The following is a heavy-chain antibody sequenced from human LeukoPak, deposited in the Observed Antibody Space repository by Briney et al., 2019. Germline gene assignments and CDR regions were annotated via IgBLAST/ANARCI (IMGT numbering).Heavy chain of an antibody. D-gene: IGHD3-3*01. J-gene: IGHJ4*02. CDR3: ARDRSGNTLYYFDY. CDR2: ISSSGSTI. V-gene: IGHV3-11*04. CDR1: GFTFSNYA. Sequence: PGGSLRLSCAASGFTFSNYAMSWIRQAPGKGLEWVSYISSSGSTIYYADSVKGRFTISRDNAKNSLYLQMNSLRAEDTAVYYCARDRSGNTLYYFDYWGQGTLVTVSS.